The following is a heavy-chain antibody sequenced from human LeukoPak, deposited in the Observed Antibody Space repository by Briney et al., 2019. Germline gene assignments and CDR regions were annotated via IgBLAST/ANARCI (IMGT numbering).Heavy chain of an antibody. D-gene: IGHD1-1*01. V-gene: IGHV3-23*01. CDR2: ISGSGGST. J-gene: IGHJ4*02. CDR3: AKAQLYYYFDY. CDR1: GFTFRNFA. Sequence: GGSLRLSCAASGFTFRNFALNWVRQAPGKGLEWVSAISGSGGSTYYADSVQGRFTISRDNSKNTLYLQMNSLRAEDTAVYYCAKAQLYYYFDYWGQGTLVTVSS.